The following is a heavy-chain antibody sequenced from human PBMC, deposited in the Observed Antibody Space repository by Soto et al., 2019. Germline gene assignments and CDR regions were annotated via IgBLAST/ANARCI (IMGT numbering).Heavy chain of an antibody. CDR1: GFTFSSYG. CDR2: ISYDGSNK. CDR3: AKDRRKVGVAATFDY. D-gene: IGHD2-15*01. Sequence: QVQLVESGGGVVQPGRSLRLSCAASGFTFSSYGMHWVRQAPGKGLEWVAVISYDGSNKYYADSVKGRFTISRDHSKNTLYLQMNSLRAEDTAVYYCAKDRRKVGVAATFDYWGQGPLVTVSS. J-gene: IGHJ4*02. V-gene: IGHV3-30*18.